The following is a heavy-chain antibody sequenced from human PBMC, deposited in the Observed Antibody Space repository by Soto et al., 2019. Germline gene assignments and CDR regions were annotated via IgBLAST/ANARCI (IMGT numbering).Heavy chain of an antibody. CDR1: GGSINSSSYF. J-gene: IGHJ5*02. CDR2: IYYSGSN. CDR3: ARHYSSGSRNWFDP. D-gene: IGHD6-19*01. V-gene: IGHV4-39*01. Sequence: PSETLSLTCSVSGGSINSSSYFWDWVRQPPGKGWEWIGSIYYSGSNYYNPTLRSRVTISVDTSKNQFSLKLSSVTAADTAVFYCARHYSSGSRNWFDPWGQGTLVTVSS.